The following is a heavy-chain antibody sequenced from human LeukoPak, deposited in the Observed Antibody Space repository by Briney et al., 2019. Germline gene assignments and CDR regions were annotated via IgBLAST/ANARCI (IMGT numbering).Heavy chain of an antibody. Sequence: ASVKVSCKTSGYSFTNNYMHWVRQAPGQGLEWMGIINPSGGNTNYAQKFQGRVTMTRDTSTSTIYMEVSSLRSEATAVYYCARDQGLTGYFDYWGQGTLVTVSS. CDR2: INPSGGNT. V-gene: IGHV1-46*01. CDR1: GYSFTNNY. D-gene: IGHD3-9*01. J-gene: IGHJ4*02. CDR3: ARDQGLTGYFDY.